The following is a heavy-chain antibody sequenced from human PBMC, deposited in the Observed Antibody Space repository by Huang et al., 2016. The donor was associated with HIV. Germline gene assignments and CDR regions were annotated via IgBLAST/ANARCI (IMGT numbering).Heavy chain of an antibody. CDR3: AISGTYSGDFDI. V-gene: IGHV7-4-1*02. CDR2: INTNPGTP. D-gene: IGHD1-26*01. J-gene: IGHJ3*02. CDR1: ESTFTHG. Sequence: QVQLVQSGSELKEPGASVTVSCTASESTFTHGLNWVRQAPGQGLEWMGWINTNPGTPTYAQGITGRFGFSFDTSGDTAYLHITNLRADDTAVYYCAISGTYSGDFDIWGQGTLVSVS.